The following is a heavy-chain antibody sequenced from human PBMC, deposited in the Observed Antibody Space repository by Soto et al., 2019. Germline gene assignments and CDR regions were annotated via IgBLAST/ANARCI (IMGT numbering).Heavy chain of an antibody. Sequence: SETLSLTCTVSGGSISSGGYYWSWIRQHPGKGLEWIGYIYYSGSTDYNPSLKSRVTISVDTSKNQFSLKLSSVTAADTAVYYCARVTPPKGGYSYGTAFFEYWGQGTLVTVSS. CDR3: ARVTPPKGGYSYGTAFFEY. J-gene: IGHJ4*02. V-gene: IGHV4-31*03. CDR1: GGSISSGGYY. CDR2: IYYSGST. D-gene: IGHD5-18*01.